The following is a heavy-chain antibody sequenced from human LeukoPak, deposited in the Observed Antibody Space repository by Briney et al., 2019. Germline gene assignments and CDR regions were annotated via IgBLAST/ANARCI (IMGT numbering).Heavy chain of an antibody. V-gene: IGHV3-9*01. CDR1: GFTFDDYA. J-gene: IGHJ4*02. CDR2: ISWNSGSI. D-gene: IGHD2-2*01. CDR3: ARCYAGGDY. Sequence: GGSLRLSCAASGFTFDDYAMHWVRQAPGKGLEWVSGISWNSGSIGYADSVKGRFTISRDNAKNSLYLQMNSLRAEDTAVYYCARCYAGGDYWGQGTLVTVSS.